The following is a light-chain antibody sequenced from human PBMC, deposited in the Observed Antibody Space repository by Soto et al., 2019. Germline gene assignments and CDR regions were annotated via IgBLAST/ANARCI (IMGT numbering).Light chain of an antibody. J-gene: IGLJ2*01. CDR2: EVT. CDR3: SSYTRSSSSVV. V-gene: IGLV2-14*01. Sequence: QSALTQPASVSGSPGQSITISCTGTSSDVGDYNYVSWYQQHPGTVPKLVIYEVTNRPSGVSSRFSGSKSGNTASLNISGLQAEDETDYYCSSYTRSSSSVVFGGGTKVTVL. CDR1: SSDVGDYNY.